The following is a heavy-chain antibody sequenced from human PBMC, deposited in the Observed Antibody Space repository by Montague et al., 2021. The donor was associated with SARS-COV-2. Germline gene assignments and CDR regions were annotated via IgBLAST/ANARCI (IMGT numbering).Heavy chain of an antibody. CDR2: IYSSGST. Sequence: TRSLTCTVSGGFIRSGSYYWSWIRQPAGKGLEWIGRIYSSGSTNYXXXLKSRVTMSVDTSKNQFSLKVSSVTAADTAVYYCARGSYGPDAFDIWGQGTMVTVSS. D-gene: IGHD5-18*01. CDR3: ARGSYGPDAFDI. CDR1: GGFIRSGSYY. J-gene: IGHJ3*02. V-gene: IGHV4-61*02.